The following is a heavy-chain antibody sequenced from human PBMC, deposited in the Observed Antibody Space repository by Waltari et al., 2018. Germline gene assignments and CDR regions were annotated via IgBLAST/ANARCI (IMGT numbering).Heavy chain of an antibody. CDR2: ISGSGGST. V-gene: IGHV3-23*01. J-gene: IGHJ4*02. CDR3: AKDHDYIWGSYRR. D-gene: IGHD3-16*02. CDR1: GFTFSSYA. Sequence: EVQLLESGGGLVQPGGSLRLSCADSGFTFSSYAMSWVRPAPGKGLEWVSAISGSGGSTYYADSVKGRFTISRDNSKNTLYLQMNSLRAEDTAVYYCAKDHDYIWGSYRRWGQGTLVTVSS.